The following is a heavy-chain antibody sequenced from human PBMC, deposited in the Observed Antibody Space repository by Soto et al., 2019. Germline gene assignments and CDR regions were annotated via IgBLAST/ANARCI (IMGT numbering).Heavy chain of an antibody. Sequence: GESLKISCAASGFTFSSYAMTWVRQAPGKGLEWVSDISGRGDTTYYADPAKGRFTISRDNSKNTLYLQMNSLRAEDTALYYCAKDFRREKLLAYYFGSWGQGTMVTVSS. D-gene: IGHD3-16*01. J-gene: IGHJ4*02. V-gene: IGHV3-23*01. CDR1: GFTFSSYA. CDR3: AKDFRREKLLAYYFGS. CDR2: ISGRGDTT.